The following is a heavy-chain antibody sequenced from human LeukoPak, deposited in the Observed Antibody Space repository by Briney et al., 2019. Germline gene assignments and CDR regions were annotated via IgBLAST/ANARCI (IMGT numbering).Heavy chain of an antibody. CDR3: ARALDYYDGSDAFDI. V-gene: IGHV4-34*01. CDR1: GVSFSGYY. J-gene: IGHJ3*02. D-gene: IGHD3-22*01. CDR2: INHSGST. Sequence: SETLSLTCAVYGVSFSGYYWSWIRQPPGKGLEWIGEINHSGSTNYNPSLKSRVTISVDTSKNQFSLKLSSVTAADTAVYYCARALDYYDGSDAFDIWGQGTMVTVSS.